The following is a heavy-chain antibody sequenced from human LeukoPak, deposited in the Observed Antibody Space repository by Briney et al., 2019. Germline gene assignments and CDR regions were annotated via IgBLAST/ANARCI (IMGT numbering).Heavy chain of an antibody. V-gene: IGHV4-59*01. CDR3: ARDTRHSSSWYDPPYYYYYGMDV. J-gene: IGHJ6*02. Sequence: PSETLSLTCTVSGGSISSYYWSWIRQPPGKGLEWIGYIYYSGSTNYNPSLKSRVTISVDTSKNQFSLKLSSVTAADTAVYYCARDTRHSSSWYDPPYYYYYGMDVWGQGTTLTVSS. CDR2: IYYSGST. D-gene: IGHD6-13*01. CDR1: GGSISSYY.